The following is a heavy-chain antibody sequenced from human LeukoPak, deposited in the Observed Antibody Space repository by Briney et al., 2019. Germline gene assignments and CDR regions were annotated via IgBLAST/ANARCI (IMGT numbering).Heavy chain of an antibody. J-gene: IGHJ4*02. CDR3: AKTDLTYYYDSSGYYPDY. Sequence: PGGSLRLSCAASGFTFSSYGMHWVRQAPGKGLEWEAVISYDGSNKYYADSVKGRFTISRDNSKNTLYLQMNSLRAEDTAVYYCAKTDLTYYYDSSGYYPDYWGQGPLVTVSS. CDR2: ISYDGSNK. D-gene: IGHD3-22*01. CDR1: GFTFSSYG. V-gene: IGHV3-30*18.